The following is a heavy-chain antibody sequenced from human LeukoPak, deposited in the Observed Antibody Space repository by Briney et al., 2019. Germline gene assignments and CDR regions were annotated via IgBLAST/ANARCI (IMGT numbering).Heavy chain of an antibody. Sequence: ASVKVSCKASGYTFTSYYMHWVRQAPGQGLEWMGIINPSGGSTSYAQKFQGRVTMTRDMSTSTVYMELSSLRSEDTAVYYCARGGALNYDILPFDYWGQGTLVTVSS. J-gene: IGHJ4*02. CDR2: INPSGGST. D-gene: IGHD3-9*01. V-gene: IGHV1-46*01. CDR3: ARGGALNYDILPFDY. CDR1: GYTFTSYY.